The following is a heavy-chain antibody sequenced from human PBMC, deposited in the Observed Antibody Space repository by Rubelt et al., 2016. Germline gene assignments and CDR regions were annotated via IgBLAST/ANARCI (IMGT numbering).Heavy chain of an antibody. CDR3: ARNWGFDY. J-gene: IGHJ4*02. CDR1: GFTVSSNY. V-gene: IGHV3-66*01. Sequence: EVQLVESGGGLVQPGGSLRLSCAASGFTVSSNYMSWVRQAPGKGLEWVSVIYSGGSTYYADSVKGGYTISRGNSKNTLYLQMNSLRAEDTAVYYCARNWGFDYWGQGTLVTVSS. D-gene: IGHD7-27*01. CDR2: IYSGGST.